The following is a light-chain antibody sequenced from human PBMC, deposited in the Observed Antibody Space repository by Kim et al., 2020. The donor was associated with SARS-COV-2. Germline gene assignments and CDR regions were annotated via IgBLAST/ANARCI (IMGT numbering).Light chain of an antibody. J-gene: IGKJ4*01. CDR1: QSISSW. CDR3: QQYNSYPLT. Sequence: SASVGDRVTSTCRASQSISSWLAWYQQKPGTAPKLLIYDASSLESGVPSRFSGSGSGTEFTLTISSLQPDDFATYYCQQYNSYPLTFGGGTKVEI. V-gene: IGKV1-5*01. CDR2: DAS.